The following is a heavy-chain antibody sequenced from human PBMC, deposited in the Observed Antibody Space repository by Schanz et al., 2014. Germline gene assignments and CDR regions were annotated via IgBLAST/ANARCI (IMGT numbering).Heavy chain of an antibody. J-gene: IGHJ1*01. V-gene: IGHV3-30*09. Sequence: QVQLVESGGAVVQPWRSLRLSCAVSGFTFSSYSMHWVRQAPGKGLEWVALISYDGSNKYYADSVKGRFAISRENSKNTMFLQMSSLRPEDTAVYYCATGRAASNFGSEYFLYWGQGTLVTVSS. CDR1: GFTFSSYS. CDR3: ATGRAASNFGSEYFLY. D-gene: IGHD6-13*01. CDR2: ISYDGSNK.